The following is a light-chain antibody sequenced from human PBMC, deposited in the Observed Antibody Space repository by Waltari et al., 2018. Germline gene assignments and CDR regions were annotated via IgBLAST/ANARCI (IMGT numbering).Light chain of an antibody. CDR3: QQYCSAGT. CDR2: AAS. J-gene: IGKJ1*01. CDR1: QGISNS. V-gene: IGKV1-NL1*01. Sequence: DIQMTQSPSSLSASVGDRVTITCRASQGISNSLAWYQQKPGKAPKLLLYAASRLESGVPSRFSGSGSGTDYTLTISSLQPEDFATYYCQQYCSAGTFGQGTKVEIK.